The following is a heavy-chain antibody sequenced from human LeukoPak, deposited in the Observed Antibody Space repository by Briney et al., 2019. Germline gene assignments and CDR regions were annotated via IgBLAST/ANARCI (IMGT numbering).Heavy chain of an antibody. J-gene: IGHJ4*02. V-gene: IGHV3-48*03. Sequence: PGGSLRLSCAASGFTFSSYEMNWVRQAPGKGLEWVSYISSSGSTIYYADSVKGRFTISRDNAKNSLYLQMNSLRDEDTAVYYCARGGSGYSYGKIDSWGQGILVTASS. CDR3: ARGGSGYSYGKIDS. CDR2: ISSSGSTI. CDR1: GFTFSSYE. D-gene: IGHD5-18*01.